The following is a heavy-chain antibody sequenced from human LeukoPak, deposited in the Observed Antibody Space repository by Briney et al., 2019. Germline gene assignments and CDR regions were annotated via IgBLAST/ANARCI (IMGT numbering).Heavy chain of an antibody. J-gene: IGHJ3*02. CDR3: AKDFSVVRGPGTLWSRAVMGPAFDI. V-gene: IGHV4-59*01. D-gene: IGHD3-10*01. CDR2: IYYSGST. Sequence: PSETLSLTCTVSGGSISSYYWSWIRQPPGKGLEWIGYIYYSGSTNYNPSLKSRVTISVDTSKNQFSLKLSSVTAADTAVYYCAKDFSVVRGPGTLWSRAVMGPAFDIWGQGTMVTVSS. CDR1: GGSISSYY.